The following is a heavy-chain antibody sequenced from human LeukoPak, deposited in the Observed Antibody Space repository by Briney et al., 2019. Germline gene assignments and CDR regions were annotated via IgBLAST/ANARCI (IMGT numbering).Heavy chain of an antibody. Sequence: GGSLRLSCAASGFTFSSYGMHWVRQAPGKGLEWVAVISYDGSNKYYADSVKGRFTISRDNSKNTLYLQMNSLRAEDTAVYYCARDSPLSFDIWGQGTMVTVSS. CDR3: ARDSPLSFDI. J-gene: IGHJ3*02. CDR2: ISYDGSNK. V-gene: IGHV3-30*03. CDR1: GFTFSSYG.